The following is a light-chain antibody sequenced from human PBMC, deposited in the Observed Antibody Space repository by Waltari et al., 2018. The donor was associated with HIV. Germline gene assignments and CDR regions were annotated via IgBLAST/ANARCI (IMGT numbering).Light chain of an antibody. Sequence: QSALTQPPSASGSPGQSVTISCTGTSSDVGGYNYVSWYQQHTGKAPKLMIYDVSKLPAGVPDRFAGSKSGSTASLTGSGLQAEDEADYYCSSYAGSNNRWVFGGGTKLTVL. J-gene: IGLJ3*02. V-gene: IGLV2-8*01. CDR2: DVS. CDR3: SSYAGSNNRWV. CDR1: SSDVGGYNY.